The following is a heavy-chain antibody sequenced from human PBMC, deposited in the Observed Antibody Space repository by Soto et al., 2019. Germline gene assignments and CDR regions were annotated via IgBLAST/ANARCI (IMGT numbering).Heavy chain of an antibody. D-gene: IGHD2-15*01. CDR2: IYYSGST. CDR3: ARDSPYCGGGSCYSVYFDY. V-gene: IGHV4-59*01. Sequence: SETLSLTCTVSGGSISSYYWSWIRQPPGKGLEWIGYIYYSGSTNYNPSLKSRVTISVDTSKNQFSLKLSSVTAADTAVYYCARDSPYCGGGSCYSVYFDYWGQGTLVTVSS. CDR1: GGSISSYY. J-gene: IGHJ4*02.